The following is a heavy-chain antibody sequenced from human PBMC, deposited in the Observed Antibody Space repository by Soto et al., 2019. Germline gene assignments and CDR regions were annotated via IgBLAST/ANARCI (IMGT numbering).Heavy chain of an antibody. Sequence: GSRRLSCAASGFTFSGSAMHWVRQASGKGLEWVGRIRSKANSYATAYAASVKGRFTISRDDSKNTAYLQMNSLKTEDTAVYYCTSPAYYYDSSGYERWFDSWGQGTLVTVSS. CDR2: IRSKANSYAT. V-gene: IGHV3-73*01. CDR1: GFTFSGSA. CDR3: TSPAYYYDSSGYERWFDS. D-gene: IGHD3-22*01. J-gene: IGHJ5*01.